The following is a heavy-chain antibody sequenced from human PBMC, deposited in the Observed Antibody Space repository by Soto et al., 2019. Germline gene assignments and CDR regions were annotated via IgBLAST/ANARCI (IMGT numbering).Heavy chain of an antibody. Sequence: GSLRLSCAASGFTFSSYAMSWVRQARGKGLEWVSAISGSGGSTYYADSVKGRFTISRDNSKNTLYLQMNSLRAEDTAVYYCAKAGVSDYYDSSGFDYWGQGTLVTVSS. D-gene: IGHD3-22*01. CDR2: ISGSGGST. CDR3: AKAGVSDYYDSSGFDY. J-gene: IGHJ4*02. V-gene: IGHV3-23*01. CDR1: GFTFSSYA.